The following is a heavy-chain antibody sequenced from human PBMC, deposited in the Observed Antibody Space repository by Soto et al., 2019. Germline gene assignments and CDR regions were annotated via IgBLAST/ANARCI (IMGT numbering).Heavy chain of an antibody. CDR1: GFTFTSSA. CDR3: AREPRIAARQRYFDY. CDR2: IVVGSGNT. J-gene: IGHJ4*02. V-gene: IGHV1-58*01. D-gene: IGHD6-6*01. Sequence: GASVKVSCKASGFTFTSSAVQWVRQARGQRLEWIGWIVVGSGNTNYAQKFQERVTITRDMSTSTAYMELSSLRAEDTAVYYCAREPRIAARQRYFDYWGQGTLVTV.